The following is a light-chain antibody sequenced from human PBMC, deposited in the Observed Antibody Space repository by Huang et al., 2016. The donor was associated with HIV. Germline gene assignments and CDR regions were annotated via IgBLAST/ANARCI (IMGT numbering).Light chain of an antibody. Sequence: DLVMTQSPLSLPVTLGQPASISCRSIQSLVYNDGNIYLNWFQQRPGQPPRRLIYKVSNRDSGVPGRFSGSGSGTDFTLKISRVEADDVGIYFCMQGTHWPWTFGQGTTVEIK. CDR3: MQGTHWPWT. V-gene: IGKV2-30*01. J-gene: IGKJ1*01. CDR2: KVS. CDR1: QSLVYNDGNIY.